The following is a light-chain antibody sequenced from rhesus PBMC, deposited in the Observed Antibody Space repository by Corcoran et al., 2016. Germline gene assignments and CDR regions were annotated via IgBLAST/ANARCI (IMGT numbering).Light chain of an antibody. V-gene: IGKV1-69*01. CDR2: RAS. CDR1: QGISNW. J-gene: IGKJ3*01. Sequence: DIQMTQSPSSLSASVGDRVTITCRASQGISNWLAWSQQKPGKAPKLLIYRASDLETGVPSRFSGSGSGTDFTLTISSLPPEAIAAFFCQQHDNSPFTFGPGTKLDIK. CDR3: QQHDNSPFT.